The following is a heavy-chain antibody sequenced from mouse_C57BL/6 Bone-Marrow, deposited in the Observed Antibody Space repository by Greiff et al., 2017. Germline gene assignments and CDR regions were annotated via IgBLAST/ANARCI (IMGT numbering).Heavy chain of an antibody. V-gene: IGHV14-4*01. J-gene: IGHJ3*01. CDR3: TLNWDWFAY. D-gene: IGHD4-1*01. CDR2: IDPENGDT. CDR1: GFNIKDDY. Sequence: VQLQQSGAELVRPGASVKLSCTASGFNIKDDYMHWVKQRPEQGLEWIGWIDPENGDTEYASKFQGKATITADTASNTAYLQLSSRTSEDTAVYYCTLNWDWFAYWGQGTLVTVSA.